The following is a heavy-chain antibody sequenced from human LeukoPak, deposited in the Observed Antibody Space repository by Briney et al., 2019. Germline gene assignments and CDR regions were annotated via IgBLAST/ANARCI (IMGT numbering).Heavy chain of an antibody. V-gene: IGHV3-53*01. D-gene: IGHD3-22*01. CDR3: ARRAGDYSHPYDY. Sequence: GGSLRLSCTVSGFTVSTNSMSWVRQTPGKGLEWVSFIYSGGSTHHSDSVKGRFTISRDNSKNTLYLQMNSLRAEDTAVYYCARRAGDYSHPYDYWGQGTLVTVSS. J-gene: IGHJ4*02. CDR1: GFTVSTNS. CDR2: IYSGGST.